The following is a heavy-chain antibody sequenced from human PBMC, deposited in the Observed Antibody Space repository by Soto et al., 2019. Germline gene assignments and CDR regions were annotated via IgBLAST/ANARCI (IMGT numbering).Heavy chain of an antibody. CDR2: ISYDGSKK. J-gene: IGHJ4*02. CDR1: GFIFSSYG. V-gene: IGHV3-30*18. CDR3: ANRVAAAGHLDH. D-gene: IGHD6-13*01. Sequence: QVQLVESGGGVVQPGRSLRLSCAASGFIFSSYGMHWVRQAPGKGLEWVAVISYDGSKKNYVDSVKGRFTISRDNSKNTVDLQMNSLRPEDTAVYYCANRVAAAGHLDHWGQGTLVTVSS.